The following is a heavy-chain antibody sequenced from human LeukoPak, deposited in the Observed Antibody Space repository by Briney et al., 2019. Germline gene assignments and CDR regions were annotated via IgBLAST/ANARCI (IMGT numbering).Heavy chain of an antibody. D-gene: IGHD6-13*01. CDR1: RFTFSRYW. V-gene: IGHV3-7*03. Sequence: GGSLRLSCAASRFTFSRYWMNWVRQAPGKGLEWVANIKEDGSEKNYVDSVKGRFTISRDNAKNSLYLQMNSLRAEDTAVYYCARGGSSWGDYWGQGTLVTVSS. CDR3: ARGGSSWGDY. J-gene: IGHJ4*02. CDR2: IKEDGSEK.